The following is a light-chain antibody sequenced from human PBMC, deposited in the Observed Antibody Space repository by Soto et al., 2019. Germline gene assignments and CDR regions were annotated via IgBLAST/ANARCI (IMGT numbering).Light chain of an antibody. J-gene: IGKJ5*01. CDR1: QGISSTS. Sequence: EIVLTQSPGSVSLSSGERATLSCRASQGISSTSLAWYQQKPGQAPRLLIYGASTRATGIPDRFSGSGSGTDFTLTISRLEPEDFAVYYCQQYGRSPPITFGQGTRLEIK. V-gene: IGKV3-20*01. CDR2: GAS. CDR3: QQYGRSPPIT.